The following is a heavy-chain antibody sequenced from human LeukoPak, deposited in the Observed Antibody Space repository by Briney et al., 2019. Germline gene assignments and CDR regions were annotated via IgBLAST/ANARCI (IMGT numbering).Heavy chain of an antibody. Sequence: PGGSLRLSCVASGFTFSSYSMNWVRQAPGKGLEWVSFISGTSSYIYYADSVKGRFTTSRDNAKNSLYLQMNSLRAEDTAVYYCARGEYGSGSYHIDYWGQGTLVTASS. V-gene: IGHV3-21*01. D-gene: IGHD3-10*01. CDR1: GFTFSSYS. CDR3: ARGEYGSGSYHIDY. J-gene: IGHJ4*02. CDR2: ISGTSSYI.